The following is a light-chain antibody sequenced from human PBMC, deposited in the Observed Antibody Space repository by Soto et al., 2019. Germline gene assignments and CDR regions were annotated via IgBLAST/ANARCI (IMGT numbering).Light chain of an antibody. CDR2: GVS. CDR1: SSDVGGHDS. V-gene: IGLV2-14*01. CDR3: SSYRSSSPFV. Sequence: QSALTQPASVSGSPGQSITISCTGTSSDVGGHDSVAWYQQYPGRAPKIMIYGVSNRPSGVYNRFSGSKSGNTASLTISGLQAEDEADYYCSSYRSSSPFVFGTGTKLTVL. J-gene: IGLJ1*01.